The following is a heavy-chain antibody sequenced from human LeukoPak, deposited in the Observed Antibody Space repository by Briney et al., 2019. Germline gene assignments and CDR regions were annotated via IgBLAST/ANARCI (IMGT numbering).Heavy chain of an antibody. J-gene: IGHJ4*02. Sequence: ASVKVSCKASGYTFTSHPMNWVRQVPGQGLEWMGWINMNTGNPTYAQGFTGRFVFSLDTSVSTAYLQISSLKAEDTAVYYCARESGSYCFDYWGQGTLVTVSS. CDR3: ARESGSYCFDY. CDR1: GYTFTSHP. CDR2: INMNTGNP. D-gene: IGHD1-26*01. V-gene: IGHV7-4-1*02.